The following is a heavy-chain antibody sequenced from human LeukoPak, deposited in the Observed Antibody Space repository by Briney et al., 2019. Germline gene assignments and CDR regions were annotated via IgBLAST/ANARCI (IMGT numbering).Heavy chain of an antibody. CDR3: AKDRFLEYLY. V-gene: IGHV3-23*01. D-gene: IGHD3-3*01. CDR2: ISGCGCST. J-gene: IGHJ4*02. CDR1: GFTFSSYA. Sequence: GGSLRLSCAASGFTFSSYAMRWVRQAPGKGLEWVSAISGCGCSTYYADSVKGRFTISRDNSKNTLYLQMNSLRAEDTAVYYCAKDRFLEYLYWGQGTLVTVSS.